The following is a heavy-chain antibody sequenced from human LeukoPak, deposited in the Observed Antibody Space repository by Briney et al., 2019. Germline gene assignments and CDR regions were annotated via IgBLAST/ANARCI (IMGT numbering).Heavy chain of an antibody. CDR3: ARAFLGGDY. CDR1: GFTFSTYS. Sequence: PGGSLRLSCVASGFTFSTYSMNWGRQAPGKGLEWVSYISDTSYTIYYADSVKGRFTISRDNAKNSLYLQMSRLRDEDTAVYYCARAFLGGDYWGQGTLVTVSS. J-gene: IGHJ4*02. V-gene: IGHV3-48*02. CDR2: ISDTSYTI. D-gene: IGHD3-3*02.